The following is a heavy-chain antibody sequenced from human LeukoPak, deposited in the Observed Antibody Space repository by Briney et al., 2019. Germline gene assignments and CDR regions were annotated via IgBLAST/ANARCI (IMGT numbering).Heavy chain of an antibody. CDR1: GYSISSGYY. D-gene: IGHD5-12*01. V-gene: IGHV4-38-2*01. Sequence: PSETLSLTCAVSGYSISSGYYWGWIRQPPGKGLEWIGSIFHSGSTYYNPSLKRRVTISVDTSKNQFSLKLGSVTAADTAVYYCARRATTDYYFDNWGQGTLVTVSS. CDR2: IFHSGST. J-gene: IGHJ4*02. CDR3: ARRATTDYYFDN.